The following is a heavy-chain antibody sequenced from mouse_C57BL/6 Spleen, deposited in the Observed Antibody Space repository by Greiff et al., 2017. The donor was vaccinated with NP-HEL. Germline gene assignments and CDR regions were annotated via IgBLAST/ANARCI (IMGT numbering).Heavy chain of an antibody. CDR1: GYAFSSYW. D-gene: IGHD1-1*01. CDR3: ARSPITTVVAIDY. Sequence: QVHVKQSGAELVKPGASVKISCKASGYAFSSYWMNWVKQRPGKGLEWIGQIYPGDGDTNYNGKFKGKATLTADKSSSTAYMQLSSLTSEDSAVYFCARSPITTVVAIDYWGQGTTLTVSS. CDR2: IYPGDGDT. V-gene: IGHV1-80*01. J-gene: IGHJ2*01.